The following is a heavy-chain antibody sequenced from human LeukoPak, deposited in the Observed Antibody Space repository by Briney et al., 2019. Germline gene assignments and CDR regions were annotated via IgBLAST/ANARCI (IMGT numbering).Heavy chain of an antibody. CDR3: ARERMAWISPTRDHYYYYGMDV. V-gene: IGHV1-69*04. CDR1: GGTFSSYA. J-gene: IGHJ6*02. D-gene: IGHD5-12*01. Sequence: LVKVSCKASGGTFSSYAISWVRQAPGQGLEWMGRIIPIFGIANYAQKFQGRVTITADKSTSTAYMELSSLRSEDTAVYYCARERMAWISPTRDHYYYYGMDVWGQGTTVTVSS. CDR2: IIPIFGIA.